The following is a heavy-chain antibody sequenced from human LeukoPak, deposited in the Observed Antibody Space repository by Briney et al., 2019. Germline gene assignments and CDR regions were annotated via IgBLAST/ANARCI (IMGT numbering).Heavy chain of an antibody. J-gene: IGHJ6*03. CDR3: ATPYSSSSVAPMDV. V-gene: IGHV4-4*07. CDR1: GGSISSYY. Sequence: SETLSLTCTVSGGSISSYYWSWIRQPAGKGLEWIGRIYTSGSTNYNPSLKSRVTMSVDTSKNQFSLKLSSVTAADTAVYYCATPYSSSSVAPMDVWGKGTTVTVSS. CDR2: IYTSGST. D-gene: IGHD6-6*01.